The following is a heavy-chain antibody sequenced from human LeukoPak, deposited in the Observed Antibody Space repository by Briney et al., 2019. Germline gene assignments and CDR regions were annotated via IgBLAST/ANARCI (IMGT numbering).Heavy chain of an antibody. CDR1: GYTFTNNY. Sequence: ASVKVSCKASGYTFTNNYMHWVRQAPGQGLEWMGIINLSGGSTFYAQKFQGRVTMTRDTSTTTVYMELSSLRSEDTAVYYCASPVPYTGGGNPSEVDTFDIWGQGTMVTVSS. V-gene: IGHV1-46*01. D-gene: IGHD2-15*01. J-gene: IGHJ3*02. CDR3: ASPVPYTGGGNPSEVDTFDI. CDR2: INLSGGST.